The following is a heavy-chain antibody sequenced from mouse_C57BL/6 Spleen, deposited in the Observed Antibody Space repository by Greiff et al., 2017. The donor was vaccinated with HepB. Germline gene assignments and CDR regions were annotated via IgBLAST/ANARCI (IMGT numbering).Heavy chain of an antibody. J-gene: IGHJ3*01. CDR2: IDPETGGT. CDR1: GYTFTDYE. D-gene: IGHD2-4*01. CDR3: TRERRCDYDGFAY. Sequence: QVQLQQSGAELVRPGASVTLSCKASGYTFTDYEMHWVKQTPVHGLEWIGAIDPETGGTAYNQKFKGKAILTADKSSSTAYMELRSLTSEDSAVYYCTRERRCDYDGFAYWGQGTLVTVSA. V-gene: IGHV1-15*01.